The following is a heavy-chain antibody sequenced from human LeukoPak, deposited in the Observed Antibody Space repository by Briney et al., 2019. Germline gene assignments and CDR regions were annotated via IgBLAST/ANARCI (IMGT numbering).Heavy chain of an antibody. CDR2: IKQDGSEK. CDR3: ARVSPKDAFDI. Sequence: GGSLRLSCAASGFTFSSYWMSWDRQAPGKGLEWVANIKQDGSEKYYVDSVKGRFTIYRDNAKNSLYLQMNSLRAEDTAVYYCARVSPKDAFDIWGQGTKVTVSS. J-gene: IGHJ3*02. CDR1: GFTFSSYW. V-gene: IGHV3-7*01.